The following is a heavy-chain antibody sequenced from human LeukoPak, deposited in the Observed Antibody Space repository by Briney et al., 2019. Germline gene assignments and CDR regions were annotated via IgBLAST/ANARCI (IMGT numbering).Heavy chain of an antibody. D-gene: IGHD2-15*01. Sequence: ASVKVSCKASGGTFSSYAISWVRQAPGQGLEWMGGIIPIFGTANYAQKFQGRVTITADKSTSTAYMELSSLRSEDTAVYYCARDHCSGGSCYGGHWFDPWGQGTLVTVSS. CDR2: IIPIFGTA. V-gene: IGHV1-69*06. CDR3: ARDHCSGGSCYGGHWFDP. CDR1: GGTFSSYA. J-gene: IGHJ5*02.